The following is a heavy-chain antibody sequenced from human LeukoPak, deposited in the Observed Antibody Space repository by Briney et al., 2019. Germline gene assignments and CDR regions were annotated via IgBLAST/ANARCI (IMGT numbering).Heavy chain of an antibody. CDR2: IYYSGST. J-gene: IGHJ5*02. CDR3: ASSHMLQYCSRTNCGREFDT. V-gene: IGHV4-39*07. CDR1: GGSIGSYY. Sequence: SETLSLTCTVSGGSIGSYYWGWIRQPPGKGLEWIGSIYYSGSTYYNPSLKSRVTISVDTSKNQFSLKLSSVTAADTAVYYCASSHMLQYCSRTNCGREFDTWGQGTLVTVSS. D-gene: IGHD2-2*01.